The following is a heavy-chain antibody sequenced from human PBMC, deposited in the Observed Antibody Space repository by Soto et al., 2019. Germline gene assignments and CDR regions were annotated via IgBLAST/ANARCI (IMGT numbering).Heavy chain of an antibody. CDR1: GFTISTFA. Sequence: GGSLRLSCVASGFTISTFAMTWVRQAPGKGLESVCGITGSGGTIHYADSEKGRFTISKDNSKNLLYLQMDYLRDEDTAVYYCAKDAVYNDGLWLMDSWGQGTLVTVSS. J-gene: IGHJ5*02. V-gene: IGHV3-23*01. CDR3: AKDAVYNDGLWLMDS. CDR2: ITGSGGTI. D-gene: IGHD2-21*01.